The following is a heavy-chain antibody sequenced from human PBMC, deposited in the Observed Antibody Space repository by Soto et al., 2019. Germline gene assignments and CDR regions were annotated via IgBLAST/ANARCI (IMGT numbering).Heavy chain of an antibody. J-gene: IGHJ3*02. CDR1: GLIVSSTY. Sequence: EVQLVESGGGLVQPGGSLRLSCAASGLIVSSTYMSWVRQAPGKGLEWVSVISNGGDIHYADSVKGRFSLSRDISNNTLHLQMSSLRVEDTAVYYCAREPRYCSGGSCSITGDALDIWGQGTMVTVSS. V-gene: IGHV3-66*01. CDR2: ISNGGDI. CDR3: AREPRYCSGGSCSITGDALDI. D-gene: IGHD2-15*01.